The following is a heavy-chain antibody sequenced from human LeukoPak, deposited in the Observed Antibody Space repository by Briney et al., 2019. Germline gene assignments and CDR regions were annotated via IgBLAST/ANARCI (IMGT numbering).Heavy chain of an antibody. Sequence: GGSLRLSCAASGFTFSSYAMHWVRQAPGKGLEWVAVISYDGSNKYYADSVKGRFTISRDNSKNTVDLQVNSLRAEDTAVYYCARMAIDSSGYYGVDYWGQGTLVTVFS. CDR2: ISYDGSNK. CDR3: ARMAIDSSGYYGVDY. V-gene: IGHV3-30*14. J-gene: IGHJ4*02. D-gene: IGHD3-22*01. CDR1: GFTFSSYA.